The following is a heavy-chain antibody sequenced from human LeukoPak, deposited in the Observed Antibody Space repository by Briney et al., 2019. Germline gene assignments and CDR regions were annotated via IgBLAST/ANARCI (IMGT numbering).Heavy chain of an antibody. J-gene: IGHJ4*02. CDR3: AKDETGSFDS. Sequence: GGSLRLSCTASGFSFSNFGMHWVRQTPGKGLEWVGFIRSDGSDEHYAGAVKGRFTISRDNVRNTLSLQMDSLRHDDTGIYYCAKDETGSFDSWGQGAVVAVSS. V-gene: IGHV3-30*02. D-gene: IGHD1-26*01. CDR2: IRSDGSDE. CDR1: GFSFSNFG.